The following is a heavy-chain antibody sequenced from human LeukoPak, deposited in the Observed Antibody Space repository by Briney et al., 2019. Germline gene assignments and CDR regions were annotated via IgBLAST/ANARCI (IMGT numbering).Heavy chain of an antibody. J-gene: IGHJ4*02. CDR2: ISYDGSNK. CDR1: GFTFSSYG. D-gene: IGHD3-22*01. V-gene: IGHV3-30*18. CDR3: AKADYDSSGYCDY. Sequence: GRSLRLSCAASGFTFSSYGMHWVRQAPGKGLEWVAVISYDGSNKYYADSVKGRFTISRDNSKNTLYLQMNSLRAEDTAVYHCAKADYDSSGYCDYWGQGTLVTVSS.